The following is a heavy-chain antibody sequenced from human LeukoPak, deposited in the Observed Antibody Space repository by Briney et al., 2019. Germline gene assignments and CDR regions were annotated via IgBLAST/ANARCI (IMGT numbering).Heavy chain of an antibody. V-gene: IGHV4-4*07. CDR1: GNSFGDYY. J-gene: IGHJ4*02. CDR2: IYTSGST. CDR3: ARIVPTAISYFDY. D-gene: IGHD2-2*02. Sequence: SETLSLTCTVSGNSFGDYYWSWIRQPAGKGLEWIGRIYTSGSTTCNPSLKSRVTMSVDTSKSQFSLNLMSVTAADTAVYFCARIVPTAISYFDYWGRGTLVTVSS.